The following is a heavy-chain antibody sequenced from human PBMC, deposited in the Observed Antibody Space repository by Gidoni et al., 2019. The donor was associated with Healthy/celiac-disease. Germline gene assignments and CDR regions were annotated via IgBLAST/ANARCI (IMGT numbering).Heavy chain of an antibody. Sequence: YGGSISSSSYYWGWIRQPPGKGLEWIGSIYYSGSTYYNPSLKSRVTISVDTSKNQFSLKLSSVTAADTAVYYCARGPEEGIAAELDAFDIWGQGTMVTVSS. V-gene: IGHV4-39*01. J-gene: IGHJ3*02. CDR2: IYYSGST. CDR3: ARGPEEGIAAELDAFDI. CDR1: GGSISSSSYY. D-gene: IGHD6-13*01.